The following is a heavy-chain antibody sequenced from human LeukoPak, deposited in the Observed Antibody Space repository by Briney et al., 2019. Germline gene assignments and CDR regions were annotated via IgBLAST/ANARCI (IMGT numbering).Heavy chain of an antibody. CDR1: GFPFSSYW. V-gene: IGHV3-30*18. CDR2: ISYDGSNK. Sequence: GGSLRLSCVASGFPFSSYWMTWVRQAPGKGLEWVAVISYDGSNKYYADSVKGRFTISRDNSKNTLYLQMNSLRAEDTAVYYCAKDRATVVLFDYWGQGTLVTVSS. D-gene: IGHD4-23*01. J-gene: IGHJ4*02. CDR3: AKDRATVVLFDY.